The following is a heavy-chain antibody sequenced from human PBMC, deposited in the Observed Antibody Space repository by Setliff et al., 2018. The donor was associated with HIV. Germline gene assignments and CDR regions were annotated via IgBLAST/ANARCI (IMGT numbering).Heavy chain of an antibody. V-gene: IGHV3-49*04. J-gene: IGHJ6*03. CDR3: AKDLQWLPRGHMDV. CDR2: IRSTAYGGTA. Sequence: PGGSLRLSCTASGFPFGDYAMSWVRQAPGKGLEWLGFIRSTAYGGTAEYAASVKGRFTISRDDSKSIAHLQMNSLRAEDMALYYCAKDLQWLPRGHMDVWGKGTTVTVSS. CDR1: GFPFGDYA. D-gene: IGHD6-19*01.